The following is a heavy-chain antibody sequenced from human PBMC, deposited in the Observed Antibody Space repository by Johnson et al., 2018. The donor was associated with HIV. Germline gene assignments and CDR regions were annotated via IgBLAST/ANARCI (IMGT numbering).Heavy chain of an antibody. J-gene: IGHJ3*02. Sequence: VQLVESGGGLVKPGGSLRLSCAASGFTFSSYAMHWVRQAPGKGLEWVSGLNWNGGNTDYADSVKGRFTISRDNAKNSLYLQMNSLRAEDTAVYYCARVEGSSWSRGAFDIWGQGTMVTVSS. D-gene: IGHD6-13*01. V-gene: IGHV3-20*04. CDR2: LNWNGGNT. CDR1: GFTFSSYA. CDR3: ARVEGSSWSRGAFDI.